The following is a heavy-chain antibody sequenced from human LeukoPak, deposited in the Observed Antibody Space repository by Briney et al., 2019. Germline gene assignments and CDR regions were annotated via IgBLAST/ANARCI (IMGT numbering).Heavy chain of an antibody. D-gene: IGHD3-10*01. CDR3: ARRAYGSGSYYNY. CDR2: IYYSGST. V-gene: IGHV4-59*01. J-gene: IGHJ4*02. Sequence: PSETLSVTCTVSGGSISSYYWSWIRQPPGKGLEWIGYIYYSGSTNYNPSLKSRVTISVDTSKNQFSLKLSSVTAADTAVYYCARRAYGSGSYYNYSGQGTLVTVSS. CDR1: GGSISSYY.